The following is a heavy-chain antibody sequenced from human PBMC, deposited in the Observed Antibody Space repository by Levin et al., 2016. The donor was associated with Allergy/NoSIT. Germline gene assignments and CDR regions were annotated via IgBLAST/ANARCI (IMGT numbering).Heavy chain of an antibody. CDR3: ARLPSKDCSSTSCEDWYFDL. CDR2: IDPSDSYT. D-gene: IGHD2-2*01. J-gene: IGHJ2*01. Sequence: VRQMPGKGLEWMGRIDPSDSYTNYSPSFQGHVTISADKSISTAYLQWSSLKASDTAMYYCARLPSKDCSSTSCEDWYFDLWGRGTLVTVSS. V-gene: IGHV5-10-1*01.